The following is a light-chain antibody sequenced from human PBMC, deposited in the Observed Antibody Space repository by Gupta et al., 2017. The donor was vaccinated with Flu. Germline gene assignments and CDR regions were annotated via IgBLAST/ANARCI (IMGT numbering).Light chain of an antibody. CDR1: QSVSSSY. CDR3: QQDGSSTYS. V-gene: IGKV3-20*01. J-gene: IGKJ2*03. Sequence: EIVLTQSPGTLSLSPGERATLSCRASQSVSSSYLAWYQQKPGQAPRLLIYGASSRATGIPDRFSGSGSGTDFTLTISRLDPEDFAVYYCQQDGSSTYSFGQGTKLEIK. CDR2: GAS.